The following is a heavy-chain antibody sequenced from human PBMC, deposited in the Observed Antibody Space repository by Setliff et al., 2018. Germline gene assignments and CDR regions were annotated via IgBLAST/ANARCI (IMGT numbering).Heavy chain of an antibody. Sequence: SETLSLTCTVFGGSVRGYYWSWIRQPAGKGLEWIGNIYHGGRTYYNPLLKSRVTIAVDTSKNQFSLNLASVAGADTAVYYCARVGIYHSDSSGPFDYWGQGTLVTVSS. J-gene: IGHJ4*02. CDR2: IYHGGRT. D-gene: IGHD3-22*01. CDR3: ARVGIYHSDSSGPFDY. CDR1: GGSVRGYY. V-gene: IGHV4-59*08.